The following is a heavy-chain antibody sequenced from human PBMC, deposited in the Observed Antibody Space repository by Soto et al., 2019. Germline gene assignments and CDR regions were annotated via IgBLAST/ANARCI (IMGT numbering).Heavy chain of an antibody. D-gene: IGHD2-2*01. CDR2: ISGSGVST. J-gene: IGHJ2*01. V-gene: IGHV3-23*01. CDR1: GFTFSSYA. Sequence: EVHLLESGGGLVQPGGSLRLSCAASGFTFSSYAMSWVRQSRGNGLEWVSAISGSGVSTYYADSVKGRFTISRDNSKNTRYLQVNGLRADDTAVYYCEKVGRVVVPAAPFCYFDRWGRGTLVTVS. CDR3: EKVGRVVVPAAPFCYFDR.